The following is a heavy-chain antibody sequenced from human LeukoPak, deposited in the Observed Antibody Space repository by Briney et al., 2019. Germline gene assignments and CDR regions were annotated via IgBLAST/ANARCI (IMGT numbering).Heavy chain of an antibody. CDR2: ISYDGSNK. D-gene: IGHD5-24*01. Sequence: PGGSLRLSCAASGFTFSSYAMHWVRQAPGKGLEWVAVISYDGSNKYYADSVKGRFTISRDNSKNTLYLQMNSLRAEDTAVYYCARLQSRGLFDYWGQGTLVTVSS. V-gene: IGHV3-30-3*01. CDR3: ARLQSRGLFDY. J-gene: IGHJ4*02. CDR1: GFTFSSYA.